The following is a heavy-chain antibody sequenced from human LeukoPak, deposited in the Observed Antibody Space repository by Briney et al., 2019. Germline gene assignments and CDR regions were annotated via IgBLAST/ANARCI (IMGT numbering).Heavy chain of an antibody. CDR1: GYTFTGYY. J-gene: IGHJ5*02. D-gene: IGHD5-24*01. V-gene: IGHV1-2*02. CDR2: INPNSGGT. Sequence: ASVKVSCKASGYTFTGYYMHWVRQAPGQGLEWMGWINPNSGGTNYAQKFQGRVTMTRDTSISTAYMELSGLRSDDTAVYYCAREGDGYNSLRFWFDPWGQGTLVTVSS. CDR3: AREGDGYNSLRFWFDP.